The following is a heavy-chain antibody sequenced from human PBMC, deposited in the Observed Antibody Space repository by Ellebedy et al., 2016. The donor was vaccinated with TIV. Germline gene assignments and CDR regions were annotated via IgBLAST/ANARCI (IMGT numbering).Heavy chain of an antibody. CDR2: INPSNGGT. Sequence: ASVKVSCXASGYIFTSYYMHWVRQAPGQGLEWMGVINPSNGGTTYAQKFQGRVTMTRDTSTSTVYMELGSLRSDDTAVYYCASYGSGSHANFDYWGQGTLVAVSS. CDR1: GYIFTSYY. CDR3: ASYGSGSHANFDY. V-gene: IGHV1-46*01. J-gene: IGHJ4*02. D-gene: IGHD3-10*01.